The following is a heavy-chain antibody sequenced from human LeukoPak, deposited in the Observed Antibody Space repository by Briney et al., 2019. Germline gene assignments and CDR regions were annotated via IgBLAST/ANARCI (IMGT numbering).Heavy chain of an antibody. CDR1: GITVTSNH. CDR3: AKLYNYGYIN. D-gene: IGHD5-18*01. V-gene: IGHV3-66*01. CDR2: IYSGGST. Sequence: GGSLRLSCAASGITVTSNHMSWVRQAPGKELEWVSVIYSGGSTDYADSVKGRFTISRDNSKNTLYLQMDSLRTEDTAVYFCAKLYNYGYINWGQGTLVTVSS. J-gene: IGHJ4*02.